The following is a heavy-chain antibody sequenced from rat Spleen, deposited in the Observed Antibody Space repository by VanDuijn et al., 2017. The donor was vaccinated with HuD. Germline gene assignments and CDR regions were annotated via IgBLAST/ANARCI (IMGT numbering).Heavy chain of an antibody. V-gene: IGHV5-29*01. CDR3: ARAGYLRDWYFDF. D-gene: IGHD2-5*01. CDR1: GFTFNNYG. Sequence: EVQLVESGGGLVQPGRSLKLSCAASGFTFNNYGMAWVRQAPTKGLEWVATISYDESSTYYRDSVKGRFTVSRDNTRDTLYLQMDNLRSEDTATYYCARAGYLRDWYFDFWGPGTMVTVSS. CDR2: ISYDESST. J-gene: IGHJ1*01.